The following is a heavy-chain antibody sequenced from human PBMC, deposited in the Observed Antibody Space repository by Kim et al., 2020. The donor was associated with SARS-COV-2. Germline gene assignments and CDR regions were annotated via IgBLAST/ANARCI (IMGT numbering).Heavy chain of an antibody. V-gene: IGHV3-64*01. CDR1: GFTFSSYA. Sequence: GGSLRLSCAASGFTFSSYAMHWVRQAPGKGLEYVSAISSNGGSTYYANSVKGRFTISRDNSKNTLYLQMGSLRAEDMAVYYCARRELKTTIDYWGQGTLVTVSS. D-gene: IGHD1-7*01. CDR2: ISSNGGST. CDR3: ARRELKTTIDY. J-gene: IGHJ4*02.